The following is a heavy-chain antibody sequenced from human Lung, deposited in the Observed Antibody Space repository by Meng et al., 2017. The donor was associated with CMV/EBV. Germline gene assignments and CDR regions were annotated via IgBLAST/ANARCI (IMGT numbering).Heavy chain of an antibody. Sequence: QVQLQESGPGLVKPSETLSPTCTVSGVSISSYYWSWIRQSAGKGLEWIGRIYTSGTTIYNPSLKSRLTLSLDTSKNQFSLKLNSVTAADTAVYYRARAEADTGNFDYWGQGTLVTVSS. CDR3: ARAEADTGNFDY. J-gene: IGHJ4*02. CDR2: IYTSGTT. V-gene: IGHV4-4*07. D-gene: IGHD6-19*01. CDR1: GVSISSYY.